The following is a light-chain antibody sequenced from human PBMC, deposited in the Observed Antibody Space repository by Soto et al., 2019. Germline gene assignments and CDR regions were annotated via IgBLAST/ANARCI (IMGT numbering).Light chain of an antibody. CDR2: GAS. V-gene: IGKV3-15*01. Sequence: EIVMTQSPATLSVSPGERATLSCRASQSVSSNLVWYQQKPGQAPRLLTYGASTRATGIPARFSGSGSGTEFTLTISSLQSEDFAAYYCQQYNNWPTTFGQGTKVDIK. CDR3: QQYNNWPTT. CDR1: QSVSSN. J-gene: IGKJ1*01.